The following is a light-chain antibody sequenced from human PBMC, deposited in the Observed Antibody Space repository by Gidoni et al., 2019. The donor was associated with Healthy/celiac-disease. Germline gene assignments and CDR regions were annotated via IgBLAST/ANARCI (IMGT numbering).Light chain of an antibody. Sequence: EIVMTQSPATLSVSPGERATLSCRASQSVSSNLAWYQQKPGQAPRLLIYGASTRATGIPARLSGSGSGTEVTLTISSRQSEDVAVYYCQQYNNWPLLTFGGGTKVEIK. CDR1: QSVSSN. CDR2: GAS. V-gene: IGKV3-15*01. CDR3: QQYNNWPLLT. J-gene: IGKJ4*01.